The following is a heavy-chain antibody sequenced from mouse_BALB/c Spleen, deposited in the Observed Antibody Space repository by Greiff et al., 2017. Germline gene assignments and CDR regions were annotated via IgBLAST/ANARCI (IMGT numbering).Heavy chain of an antibody. CDR2: ISSGGSYT. Sequence: EVNLVESGGDLVKPGGSLKLSCAASGFTFSSYGMSWVRQTPDKRLEWVATISSGGSYTYYPDSVKGRFTISRDNAKNTLYLQMSSLKSEDTAMYYCARQEAYWGQGTLVTVSA. CDR3: ARQEAY. CDR1: GFTFSSYG. V-gene: IGHV5-6*01. J-gene: IGHJ3*01.